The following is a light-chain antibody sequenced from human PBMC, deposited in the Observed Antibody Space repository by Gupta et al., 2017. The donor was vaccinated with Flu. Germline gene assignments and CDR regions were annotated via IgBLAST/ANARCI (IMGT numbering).Light chain of an antibody. J-gene: IGKJ4*01. CDR2: AAS. CDR3: HQYAKSPLT. Sequence: EKATLSCRASQSVGSNYLSWYQQKPGQTPRLLIYAASSRATGIPARFSGSGSGTDFTLTITRLEPEDFAVYYCHQYAKSPLTFGGGTKVEIK. V-gene: IGKV3-20*01. CDR1: QSVGSNY.